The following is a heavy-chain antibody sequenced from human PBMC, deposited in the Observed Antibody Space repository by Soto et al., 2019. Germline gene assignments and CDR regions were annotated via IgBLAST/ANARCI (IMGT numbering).Heavy chain of an antibody. D-gene: IGHD3-10*01. CDR3: ARTLSGFTYGSRQFYFDY. V-gene: IGHV4-4*07. J-gene: IGHJ4*02. CDR1: GDPITSYF. Sequence: PSETLSLTCTVSGDPITSYFWTWLRQPAGKGLEWIGHVFPGGPTSHNSSLKSRVSMSVDTSKNQFSLTLTSVTAADTAVYYCARTLSGFTYGSRQFYFDYWGQGTLGTVSS. CDR2: VFPGGPT.